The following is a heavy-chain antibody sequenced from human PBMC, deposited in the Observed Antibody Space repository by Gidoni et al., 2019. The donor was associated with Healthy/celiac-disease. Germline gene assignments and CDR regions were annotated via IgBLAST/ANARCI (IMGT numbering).Heavy chain of an antibody. CDR1: GATFSSYA. CDR3: ARAESGVVVAHDAFDI. J-gene: IGHJ3*02. D-gene: IGHD3-22*01. CDR2: IIPIFGTA. V-gene: IGHV1-69*01. Sequence: QVQLVQSGAEVKKPGSSVKVSCKASGATFSSYAISWVRQAPGQGLEWMGGIIPIFGTANYAQKFQGRVTITADESTSTAYMELSSLRSEDTAVYYCARAESGVVVAHDAFDIWGQGTMVTVSS.